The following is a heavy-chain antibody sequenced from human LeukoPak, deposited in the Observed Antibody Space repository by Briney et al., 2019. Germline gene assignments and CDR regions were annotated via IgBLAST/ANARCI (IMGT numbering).Heavy chain of an antibody. J-gene: IGHJ6*02. CDR1: GGTFSSYA. CDR2: IIPILGIA. V-gene: IGHV1-69*04. D-gene: IGHD3-3*01. CDR3: AREEYYDFWRYYYYYGMDV. Sequence: SVKVSCKASGGTFSSYAISWVRQAPGQGLEWMGRIIPILGIANYAQKFQGRVTITADKSTSTAYMELSSPRSEDTAVYYCAREEYYDFWRYYYYYGMDVWGQGTTVTVSS.